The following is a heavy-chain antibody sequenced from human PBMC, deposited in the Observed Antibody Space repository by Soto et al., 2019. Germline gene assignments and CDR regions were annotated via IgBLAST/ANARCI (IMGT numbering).Heavy chain of an antibody. Sequence: PGGSLRLSCAASGFTFSSYEMNWVRQAPGKGLEWVSYISSSGSTIYYADSVKGRFTISRDNAKNSLYLQMNSLRAEDTAVYYCARDRGYDYKGIDYWGQGTLVTVSS. V-gene: IGHV3-48*03. CDR1: GFTFSSYE. CDR2: ISSSGSTI. J-gene: IGHJ4*02. D-gene: IGHD5-12*01. CDR3: ARDRGYDYKGIDY.